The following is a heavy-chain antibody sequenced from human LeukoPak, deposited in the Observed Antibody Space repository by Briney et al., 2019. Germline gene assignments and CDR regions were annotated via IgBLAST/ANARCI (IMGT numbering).Heavy chain of an antibody. V-gene: IGHV3-23*01. Sequence: GGSLRLSCAASRFTFSSYAMSWVRQAPGKGLEWVSAISGSGGSTYYADSVKGRFTISRDNSKNTLYLQMNSLRAEDTAVYYCAKDFATGYSSGWYVYWGQGTLVTVSS. J-gene: IGHJ4*02. CDR3: AKDFATGYSSGWYVY. D-gene: IGHD6-19*01. CDR1: RFTFSSYA. CDR2: ISGSGGST.